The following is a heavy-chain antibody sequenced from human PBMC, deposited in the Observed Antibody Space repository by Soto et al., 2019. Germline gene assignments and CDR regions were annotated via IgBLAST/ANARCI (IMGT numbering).Heavy chain of an antibody. J-gene: IGHJ6*02. CDR1: GGPFSSYA. V-gene: IGHV1-69*13. CDR2: IIPIFGTA. Sequence: SVQVSCKASGGPFSSYAISWVRQAPGQGLEWMGGIIPIFGTANYAQKFQGRVTITADESTSTAYMELSSLRSEDTAVYYCASRYCSGGSGFTLYYYYYCWMDGWGQGTTV. D-gene: IGHD2-15*01. CDR3: ASRYCSGGSGFTLYYYYYCWMDG.